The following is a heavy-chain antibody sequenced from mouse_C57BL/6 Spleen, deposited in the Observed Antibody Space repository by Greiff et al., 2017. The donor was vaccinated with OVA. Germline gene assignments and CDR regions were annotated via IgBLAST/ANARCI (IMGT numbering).Heavy chain of an antibody. V-gene: IGHV1-64*01. CDR1: GYTFTSYW. CDR2: IHPNSGST. J-gene: IGHJ4*01. CDR3: ARSGLLLAMDY. D-gene: IGHD1-1*01. Sequence: QVQLQQPGAELVKPGASVKLSCKASGYTFTSYWMHWVKQRPGQGLEWIGMIHPNSGSTNYNEKFKSKATLTVDKSSSPAYMQLSSLTSEDSAVYYCARSGLLLAMDYWGQGTSVTVSS.